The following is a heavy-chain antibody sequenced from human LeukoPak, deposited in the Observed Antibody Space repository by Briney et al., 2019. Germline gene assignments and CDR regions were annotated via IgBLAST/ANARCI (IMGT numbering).Heavy chain of an antibody. CDR2: IYPGDSDT. D-gene: IGHD2-2*01. V-gene: IGHV5-51*01. CDR3: ARHLDIPGDYYYYMDV. Sequence: GESLKISCKGSGYSFTSYWIGWVRQMPGKGLEWLVIIYPGDSDTRYSPSFQGQVTISADESISTAYLQWSSLKASDTAMYYCARHLDIPGDYYYYMDVWGKGTTVTVSS. CDR1: GYSFTSYW. J-gene: IGHJ6*03.